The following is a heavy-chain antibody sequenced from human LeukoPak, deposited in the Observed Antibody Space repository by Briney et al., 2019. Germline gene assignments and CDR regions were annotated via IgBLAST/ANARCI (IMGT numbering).Heavy chain of an antibody. J-gene: IGHJ6*02. CDR2: ISSSGSTI. Sequence: GGSLRLSCAASGFTFGSYEMNWVRQAPGKGLEWVSYISSSGSTIYYADSVKGRFTISRDNAKNSLYLQMNSLRAEDTAVYYCARDRYGDYGSGSYYPYYYYGMDVWGQGTTVTVSS. V-gene: IGHV3-48*03. D-gene: IGHD3-10*01. CDR3: ARDRYGDYGSGSYYPYYYYGMDV. CDR1: GFTFGSYE.